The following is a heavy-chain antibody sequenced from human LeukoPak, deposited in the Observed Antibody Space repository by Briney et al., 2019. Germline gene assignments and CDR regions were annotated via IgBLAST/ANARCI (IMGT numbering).Heavy chain of an antibody. CDR1: GFTFSSYW. Sequence: GSLRLSCAASGFTFSSYWMSWVRQAPGKGLVWVSRINSDGSSTTYADSVKGRFTISRDNAKNTLYLQMNSLRAEDTAVYYCARAGGPLDGMDVWGQGTTVTVSS. J-gene: IGHJ6*02. D-gene: IGHD2-8*02. V-gene: IGHV3-74*03. CDR3: ARAGGPLDGMDV. CDR2: INSDGSST.